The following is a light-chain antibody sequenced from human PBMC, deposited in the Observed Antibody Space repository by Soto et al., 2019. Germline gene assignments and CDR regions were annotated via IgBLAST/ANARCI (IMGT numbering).Light chain of an antibody. Sequence: QSALTQPASVSASPGQSITISCTGTSIDVGGYNYVSWYQQHPGKAPRLIIYEVNNRPSGVSNRFSGSKSGNTASLTISGLQPEDEADYYCTSYTSIITYVFGSGTKLTVL. CDR2: EVN. V-gene: IGLV2-14*01. CDR3: TSYTSIITYV. J-gene: IGLJ1*01. CDR1: SIDVGGYNY.